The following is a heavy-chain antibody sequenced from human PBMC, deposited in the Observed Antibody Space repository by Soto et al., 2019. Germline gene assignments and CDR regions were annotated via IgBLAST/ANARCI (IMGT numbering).Heavy chain of an antibody. CDR2: IYYSGST. V-gene: IGHV4-59*01. J-gene: IGHJ4*02. Sequence: SETLSLTCTVSGGSISSYYWSWIRQPPGKGLEWIGYIYYSGSTNYNPSLKSRVTISVDTSRNQFSLKLSSVTAADTAVYYCGRGGWRNDYWGQGTLVTVSS. D-gene: IGHD2-15*01. CDR1: GGSISSYY. CDR3: GRGGWRNDY.